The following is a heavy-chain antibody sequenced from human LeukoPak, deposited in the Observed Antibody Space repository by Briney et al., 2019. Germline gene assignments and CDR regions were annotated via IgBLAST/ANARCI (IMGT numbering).Heavy chain of an antibody. J-gene: IGHJ4*02. D-gene: IGHD1-1*01. CDR3: AKDATPMNGIWDHFDS. CDR1: GLTFKIHG. V-gene: IGHV3-23*01. Sequence: GGSLRLSCVASGLTFKIHGMSWIRQAPGKGLEWVSSVGGGNDISYSDSVKGRFTGSRDDAKSTVYLQMNSLRVEDTAIYFCAKDATPMNGIWDHFDSWGQGTLVTVSS. CDR2: VGGGNDIS.